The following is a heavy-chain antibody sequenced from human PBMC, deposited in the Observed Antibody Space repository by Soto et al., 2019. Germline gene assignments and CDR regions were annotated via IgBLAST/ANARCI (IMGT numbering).Heavy chain of an antibody. D-gene: IGHD5-12*01. CDR1: GASISTTNW. CDR2: IYSSGST. J-gene: IGHJ1*01. CDR3: ARGGASTWLRILHQ. V-gene: IGHV4-4*02. Sequence: PSETLSLTCAVSGASISTTNWWSWVRHPPGMGLEWGGEIYSSGSTNYNPSLKRRISISLDKSKNDFSLTLNSVTAAATAVHYCARGGASTWLRILHQWGQGTLVTVSS.